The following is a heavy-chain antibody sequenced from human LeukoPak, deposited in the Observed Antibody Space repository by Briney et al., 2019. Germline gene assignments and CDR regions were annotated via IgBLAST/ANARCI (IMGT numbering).Heavy chain of an antibody. CDR1: GGSFRGYY. J-gene: IGHJ4*02. Sequence: SETLSLTCAVYGGSFRGYYWMWVRQSPGKGLECIGEINHSGGSNYSPSLKSRVTISIDTSRSQFSLKLTSVTAADTAVYYCVMGQWEPKGTYWGQGTLVTVSS. V-gene: IGHV4-34*01. CDR2: INHSGGS. CDR3: VMGQWEPKGTY. D-gene: IGHD1-26*01.